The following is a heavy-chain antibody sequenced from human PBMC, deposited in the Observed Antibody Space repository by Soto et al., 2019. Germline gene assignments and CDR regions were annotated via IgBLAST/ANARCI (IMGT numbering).Heavy chain of an antibody. J-gene: IGHJ4*02. D-gene: IGHD3-10*01. CDR1: GGTFSSYA. CDR2: IIPIFGTA. V-gene: IGHV1-69*06. Sequence: QVQLVQSGAEVKKPGSSVKVSCKASGGTFSSYAISWVRQAPGQGLEWMGGIIPIFGTANYAQKFQGRVTITADKSTSTAYMALSSLRSEDTAMYYCRYGSGSYYKGALGDYGGKGTLVTVSS. CDR3: RYGSGSYYKGALGDY.